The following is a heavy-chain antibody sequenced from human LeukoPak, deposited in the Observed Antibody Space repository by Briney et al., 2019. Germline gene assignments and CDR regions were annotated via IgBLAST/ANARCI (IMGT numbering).Heavy chain of an antibody. CDR2: IKQDGSEK. D-gene: IGHD3-16*01. J-gene: IGHJ4*02. CDR3: ARDLYYDYVWGSYAH. Sequence: GGSLRLSCAASGFTFSSYWMSWVRQAPGKGLEWVANIKQDGSEKYYVDSVKGRFTISRDNAKNSLYLQMNSLRAEDTAVYYCARDLYYDYVWGSYAHWGQGTLVTVSS. CDR1: GFTFSSYW. V-gene: IGHV3-7*01.